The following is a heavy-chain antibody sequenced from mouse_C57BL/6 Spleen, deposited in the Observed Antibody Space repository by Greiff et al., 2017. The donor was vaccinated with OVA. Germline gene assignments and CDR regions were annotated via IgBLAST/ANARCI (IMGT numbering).Heavy chain of an antibody. V-gene: IGHV1-82*01. CDR1: GYAFSSSW. CDR3: ARDSSGDFDY. CDR2: IYPGDGDT. D-gene: IGHD3-2*02. Sequence: QVQLKESGPELVKPGASVKISCKASGYAFSSSWMNWVKQRPGKGLEWIGRIYPGDGDTNYNGKFKGKATLTADKSSSTAYMQLSSLTSEDSAVYFCARDSSGDFDYWGQGTTLTVSS. J-gene: IGHJ2*01.